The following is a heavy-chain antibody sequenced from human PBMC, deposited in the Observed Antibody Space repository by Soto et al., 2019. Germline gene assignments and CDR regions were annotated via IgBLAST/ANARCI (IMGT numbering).Heavy chain of an antibody. D-gene: IGHD1-26*01. Sequence: GESLKISCAASGFTFGSYEMNWVRQAPGKGLEWVSYISSSGSTIYYADSVKGRFTISRDNAKNSLYLQMNSLRAEDTAVYYCARGSGRWLQYDAFDIWGQGTMVTVSS. CDR1: GFTFGSYE. CDR2: ISSSGSTI. V-gene: IGHV3-48*03. CDR3: ARGSGRWLQYDAFDI. J-gene: IGHJ3*02.